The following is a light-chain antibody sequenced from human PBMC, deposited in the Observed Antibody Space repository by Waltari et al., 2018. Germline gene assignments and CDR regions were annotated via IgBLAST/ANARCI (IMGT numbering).Light chain of an antibody. Sequence: QSALTQPASVSGSPGQSITISCTGTSSDVGNDNFVSWYQHHPGKAPKLIIYEVVQRPSGLSSRFSGSKSGNTANLTISGLQAEDEADYYCCSYTSSSTFIFGTGTKVTVL. V-gene: IGLV2-23*02. J-gene: IGLJ1*01. CDR3: CSYTSSSTFI. CDR1: SSDVGNDNF. CDR2: EVV.